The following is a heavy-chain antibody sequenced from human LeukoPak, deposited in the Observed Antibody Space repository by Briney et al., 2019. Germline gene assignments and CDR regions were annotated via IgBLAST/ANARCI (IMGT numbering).Heavy chain of an antibody. J-gene: IGHJ5*02. CDR1: GFTFSSYA. Sequence: GGSLRLSCAASGFTFSSYAMTWVRQAPGKGLEWVSTISSGGYNTYYADSVKGRFTISRDNAKNSLYLQMNSLRAEDTAVYYCARENPGVGFPSERNWFDPWGQGTLVTVSS. V-gene: IGHV3-21*04. CDR2: ISSGGYNT. D-gene: IGHD3-3*01. CDR3: ARENPGVGFPSERNWFDP.